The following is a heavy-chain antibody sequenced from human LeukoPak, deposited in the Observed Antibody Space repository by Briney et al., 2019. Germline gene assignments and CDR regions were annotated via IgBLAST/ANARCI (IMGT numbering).Heavy chain of an antibody. CDR1: GFTFSSYT. Sequence: PGGSLRLSCAASGFTFSSYTMHWVRQAPGKGLEWVAVISYDGSNKYYADSVKGRFTISRDNSVYLQMNSLRAEDTAVYYCARFVGGSGSPFIDYWGQGTLVTVSS. D-gene: IGHD3-10*01. CDR3: ARFVGGSGSPFIDY. J-gene: IGHJ4*02. CDR2: ISYDGSNK. V-gene: IGHV3-30-3*01.